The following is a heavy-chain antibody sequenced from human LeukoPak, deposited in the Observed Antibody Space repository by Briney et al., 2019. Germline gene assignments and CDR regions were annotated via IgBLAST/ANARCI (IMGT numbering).Heavy chain of an antibody. CDR1: GFTFSSYA. CDR3: ASLSGNNYGTSYYGY. CDR2: ISGSGGST. D-gene: IGHD3-9*01. J-gene: IGHJ4*02. V-gene: IGHV3-23*01. Sequence: GGSLRLSCAASGFTFSSYAMSWVRQAPGKGLEWVSAISGSGGSTYYADFVKDRFTISRDNSKNTLYLQMNSLRVEDTAVYYCASLSGNNYGTSYYGYWGQGTLVTVSS.